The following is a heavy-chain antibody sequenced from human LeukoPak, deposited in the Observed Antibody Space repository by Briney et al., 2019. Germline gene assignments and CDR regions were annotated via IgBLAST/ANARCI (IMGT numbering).Heavy chain of an antibody. J-gene: IGHJ6*02. Sequence: GGSLRLSCAASGFTFSTYWMHWVRHASGKGLVWVSRINRDGSGTSYVDSVKGRFTISRDNAKNTVYLQMNSLRAEDTAVYYCARDSNYGMDVWGQGTTVTVSS. CDR3: ARDSNYGMDV. CDR1: GFTFSTYW. V-gene: IGHV3-74*01. CDR2: INRDGSGT.